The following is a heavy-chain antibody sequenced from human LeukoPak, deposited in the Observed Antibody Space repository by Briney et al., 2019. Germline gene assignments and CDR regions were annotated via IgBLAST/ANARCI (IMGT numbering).Heavy chain of an antibody. Sequence: SETLSLTCTVSGGSISSYYWSWIRQPPGKGLEWIGYIYYSGSTNYNPSLKSRVTISVDTSKNQFSLKLGSVTAADTAVYYCARLGDSGSPPPYYYYYYGMDVWGQGTTVTVSS. CDR2: IYYSGST. CDR1: GGSISSYY. V-gene: IGHV4-59*01. J-gene: IGHJ6*02. CDR3: ARLGDSGSPPPYYYYYYGMDV. D-gene: IGHD1-26*01.